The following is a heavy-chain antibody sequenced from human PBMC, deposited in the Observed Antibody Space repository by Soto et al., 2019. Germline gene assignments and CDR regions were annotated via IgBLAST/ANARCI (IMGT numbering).Heavy chain of an antibody. V-gene: IGHV4-59*01. CDR3: ARARRNYDFWSGYYGNFDY. D-gene: IGHD3-3*01. CDR2: FYYNEST. J-gene: IGHJ4*02. CDR1: GGSISSYY. Sequence: SETLSLTCTVSGGSISSYYWSWIRQPPGKGLEWIGYFYYNESTNYNPSLKSRVSISIDTSKNQFSLKLSSVTAADTAVYYCARARRNYDFWSGYYGNFDYWGQGTLVTVSS.